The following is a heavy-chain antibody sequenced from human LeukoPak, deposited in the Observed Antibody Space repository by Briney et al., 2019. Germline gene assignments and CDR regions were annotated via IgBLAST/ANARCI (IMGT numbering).Heavy chain of an antibody. CDR3: ARRGELLSGEYDY. Sequence: SETLSLTCTVSGGSISSYYWSWIRQPPGKGLEWIGYIYYSGSTNYNPSLKSRVTVSVDTSKNQFSLKLSSVTVADTAVYYCARRGELLSGEYDYWGQGTLVTVSS. CDR2: IYYSGST. V-gene: IGHV4-59*08. D-gene: IGHD3-10*01. CDR1: GGSISSYY. J-gene: IGHJ4*02.